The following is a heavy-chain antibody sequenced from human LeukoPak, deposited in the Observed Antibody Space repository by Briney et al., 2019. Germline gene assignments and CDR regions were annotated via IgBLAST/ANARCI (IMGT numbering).Heavy chain of an antibody. CDR2: ISGSGGST. Sequence: PGGSLRLSCAASGFTFSSYAMSWVRQAPGKGLEWVSAISGSGGSTYYADSVKGRFTISRDNSKNTLYLQMNSLRAEDTAVYYCAKDHAVLFYGDYAWIPFENYGMDVWGQGTTVTVSS. J-gene: IGHJ6*02. D-gene: IGHD4-17*01. CDR3: AKDHAVLFYGDYAWIPFENYGMDV. V-gene: IGHV3-23*01. CDR1: GFTFSSYA.